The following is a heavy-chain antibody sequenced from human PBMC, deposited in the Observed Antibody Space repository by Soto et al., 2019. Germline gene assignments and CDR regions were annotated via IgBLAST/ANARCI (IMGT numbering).Heavy chain of an antibody. V-gene: IGHV3-21*01. CDR2: ISSSSSYI. CDR3: ARDLYYYGSGSYYKPSPFDY. Sequence: GGSLRLSCAASGFTFSSYSMNWVRQAPGKGLEWVSSISSSSSYIYYADSVKGRFTISRDNAKNSLYLQMNSLRAEDTAVYYCARDLYYYGSGSYYKPSPFDYWGQGTLVTVSS. J-gene: IGHJ4*02. CDR1: GFTFSSYS. D-gene: IGHD3-10*01.